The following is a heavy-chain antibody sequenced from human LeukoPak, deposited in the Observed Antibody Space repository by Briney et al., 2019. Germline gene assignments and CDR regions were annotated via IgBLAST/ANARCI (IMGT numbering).Heavy chain of an antibody. CDR1: GFTFSDYY. CDR2: ISGSGSVI. CDR3: SRDPRTCDY. Sequence: PGGSLRLSCAASGFTFSDYYMTWIRQAPGKGLECLSYISGSGSVIVYADSVKGRFTISRDNAKNSLYLQMNSLRDEDTAVYYCSRDPRTCDYWGQGTLVTVSS. J-gene: IGHJ4*02. V-gene: IGHV3-11*04.